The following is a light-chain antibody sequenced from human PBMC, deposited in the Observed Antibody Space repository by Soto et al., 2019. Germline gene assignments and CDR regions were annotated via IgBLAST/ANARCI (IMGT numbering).Light chain of an antibody. V-gene: IGKV1-9*01. CDR1: QGISSY. CDR3: QKYNSAPWT. J-gene: IGKJ1*01. Sequence: DIPLAQSPSFLSASVGDRITITCRASQGISSYSAWFQQRPGKAPKLLIHAASTLESGVPSRFSGSGSGTEFTLTISSLQPEDVATYYCQKYNSAPWTFGQGTKVDIK. CDR2: AAS.